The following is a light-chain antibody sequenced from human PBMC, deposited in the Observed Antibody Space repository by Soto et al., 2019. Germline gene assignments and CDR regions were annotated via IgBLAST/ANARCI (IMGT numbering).Light chain of an antibody. Sequence: EVVLTQSPATMSLYPGEGATLSCRASQSVSTYLAWYQQKPGQAPRLIIFEASKRATGIPDRISGSGSGTDFTLTISSLEPEDFAVYYCQQRGHWPRTFGQGTKVEMK. V-gene: IGKV3-11*01. CDR1: QSVSTY. J-gene: IGKJ1*01. CDR3: QQRGHWPRT. CDR2: EAS.